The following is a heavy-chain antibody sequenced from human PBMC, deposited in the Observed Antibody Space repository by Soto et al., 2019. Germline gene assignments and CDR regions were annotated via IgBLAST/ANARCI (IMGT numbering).Heavy chain of an antibody. D-gene: IGHD4-4*01. Sequence: PGGSLRLSCAASGFTFSSYGMHWVRQAPGKGLEWVAVISYDGSNKYYADSVKGRFTISRDNSKNTLYLQMNSLRAEDTAVYYCAKDIRDGYSHDAFDIWGQGTMVTV. CDR1: GFTFSSYG. CDR3: AKDIRDGYSHDAFDI. J-gene: IGHJ3*02. V-gene: IGHV3-30*18. CDR2: ISYDGSNK.